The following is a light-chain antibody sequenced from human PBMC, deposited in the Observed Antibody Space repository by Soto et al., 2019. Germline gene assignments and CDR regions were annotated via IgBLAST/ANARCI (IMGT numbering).Light chain of an antibody. Sequence: DIQMTQSPSTLSASVGDRVTITCRASQSIGTWLTWFQQKPGKAPKVLIYKASSLESGVPSRFSGSGAGTDFTLTISCLQPDDFATYYCQQDTSYSSFGQGTKVEIK. V-gene: IGKV1-5*03. CDR3: QQDTSYSS. CDR1: QSIGTW. CDR2: KAS. J-gene: IGKJ1*01.